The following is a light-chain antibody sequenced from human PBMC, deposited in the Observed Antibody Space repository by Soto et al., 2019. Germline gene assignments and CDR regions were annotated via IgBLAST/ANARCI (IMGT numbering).Light chain of an antibody. Sequence: AIQITQSPSSLSASVGDSVTISCRASLGIRNDLGWYQQKPGKPPKLLIYGASSLQSGVPSRFSGSGFGTDFTLTITGLQPEDFATYFCQQTYFAPRTFGQGTKVDIK. CDR1: LGIRND. J-gene: IGKJ1*01. CDR2: GAS. CDR3: QQTYFAPRT. V-gene: IGKV1-6*01.